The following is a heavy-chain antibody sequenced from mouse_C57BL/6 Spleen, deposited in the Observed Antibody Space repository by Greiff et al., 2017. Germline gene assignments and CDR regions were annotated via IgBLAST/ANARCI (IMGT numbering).Heavy chain of an antibody. CDR1: GYTFSDYG. CDR2: ISSGSSTI. CDR3: ASSSYDYGKGFAY. V-gene: IGHV5-17*01. D-gene: IGHD2-4*01. J-gene: IGHJ3*01. Sequence: EVQLVESGGGLVKPGGSLKLSCAASGYTFSDYGMHWVRQAPEKGLEWVAYISSGSSTIYYADTVKGRFTISGDNAKTALFLQMTRLRSEATAMYYCASSSYDYGKGFAYWGQGTLVTVSA.